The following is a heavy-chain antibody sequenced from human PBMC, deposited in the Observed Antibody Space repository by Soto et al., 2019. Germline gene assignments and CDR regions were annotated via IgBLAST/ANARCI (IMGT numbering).Heavy chain of an antibody. Sequence: QVQLVQSGAEVKKPGASVKVSCKASGYTFTSYYMHWVRQAPGQGLEWMGIINPSGGSTSYAQKFQGRVTMTRDTSTSTVYMELSSLRSEDTAVYYCARDRYSSGWSDAFDIWGQGTMVTVSS. V-gene: IGHV1-46*01. D-gene: IGHD6-19*01. CDR2: INPSGGST. CDR3: ARDRYSSGWSDAFDI. CDR1: GYTFTSYY. J-gene: IGHJ3*02.